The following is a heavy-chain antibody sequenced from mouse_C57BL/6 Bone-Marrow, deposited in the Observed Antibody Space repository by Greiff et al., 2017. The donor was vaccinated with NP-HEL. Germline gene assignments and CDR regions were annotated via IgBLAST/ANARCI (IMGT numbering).Heavy chain of an antibody. D-gene: IGHD1-1*01. CDR2: IDPENGDT. CDR1: GFNIKDDY. Sequence: EVMLVESGAELVRPGASVKLSCTASGFNIKDDYMHWVKQRPEQGLEWIGWIDPENGDTEYASKFQGKATITADTSSNTAYLQLSSLTSEDTAVYYCTTDYGSSYGYYFDYWGQGTTLTVSS. CDR3: TTDYGSSYGYYFDY. V-gene: IGHV14-4*01. J-gene: IGHJ2*01.